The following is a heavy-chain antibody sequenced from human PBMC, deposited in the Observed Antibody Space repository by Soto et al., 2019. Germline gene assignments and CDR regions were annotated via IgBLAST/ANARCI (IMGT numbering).Heavy chain of an antibody. J-gene: IGHJ4*02. Sequence: ASVKVSCKASGYTFTSYGISWVRQAPGQGLEWMGWISAYNGNTNYAQKLQGRVTMTTDTSTSTAYMELRSLRSDDTAVYYCARWGDPYYDFWSGYRYWGQGTLVTVSS. CDR2: ISAYNGNT. CDR3: ARWGDPYYDFWSGYRY. CDR1: GYTFTSYG. D-gene: IGHD3-3*01. V-gene: IGHV1-18*01.